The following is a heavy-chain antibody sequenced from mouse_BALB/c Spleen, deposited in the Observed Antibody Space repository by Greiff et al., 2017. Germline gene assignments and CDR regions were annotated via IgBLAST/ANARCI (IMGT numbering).Heavy chain of an antibody. Sequence: EVQLQQSGAELVKPGASVKLSCTASGFNIKDTYMHWVKQRPEQGLEWIGRIDPANGNTKYDPKFQGKATITADTSSNTAYLQLSSLTSEDTAVYDCARDYDWYFDVWGAGTTVTVSS. V-gene: IGHV14-3*02. J-gene: IGHJ1*01. CDR1: GFNIKDTY. CDR3: ARDYDWYFDV. D-gene: IGHD1-1*01. CDR2: IDPANGNT.